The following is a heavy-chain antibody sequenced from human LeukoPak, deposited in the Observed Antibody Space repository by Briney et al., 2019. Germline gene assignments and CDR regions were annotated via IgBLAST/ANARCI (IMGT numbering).Heavy chain of an antibody. CDR3: ARANPPRYYYGMDV. J-gene: IGHJ6*02. V-gene: IGHV4-30-4*01. CDR2: IYYSGST. Sequence: SQTLSLTCTVSGGSISSGDYYWSWIRQPPGKGLEWIGYIYYSGSTYHNPSLKSRVTISVDTSKNQFSLKLSSVTAADTAVYYCARANPPRYYYGMDVWGQGTTVTVSS. D-gene: IGHD1-14*01. CDR1: GGSISSGDYY.